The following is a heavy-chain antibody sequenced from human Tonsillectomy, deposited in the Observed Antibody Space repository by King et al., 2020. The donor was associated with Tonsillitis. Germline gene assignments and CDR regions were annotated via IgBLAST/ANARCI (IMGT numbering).Heavy chain of an antibody. CDR1: GFTFSNNA. CDR3: ARSTATTPPGMIEH. CDR2: ISYDAREK. D-gene: IGHD4-17*01. Sequence: VQLVESGGGVVQPGRSLRLSCAASGFTFSNNAMHWVRQAPGKGLEWVSIISYDAREKYYADSVKGRFSISRDNSKNTLYFQMNNVRAEDTAVYFCARSTATTPPGMIEHWGQGTLVTVSS. J-gene: IGHJ1*01. V-gene: IGHV3-30*04.